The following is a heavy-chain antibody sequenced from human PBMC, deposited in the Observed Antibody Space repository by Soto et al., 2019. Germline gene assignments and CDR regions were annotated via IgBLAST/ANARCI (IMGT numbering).Heavy chain of an antibody. CDR1: GYAIPELS. CDR3: AKIVATDGMDV. V-gene: IGHV1-24*01. CDR2: FDPEDGET. Sequence: ASLKVSCKVSGYAIPELSMHWVRQAPGKGLEWMGGFDPEDGETIYAQKFQGRVTMTEDTSTDTAYMELSSLRSEDTAVYYCAKIVATDGMDVWGQGKTVTVS. D-gene: IGHD5-12*01. J-gene: IGHJ6*02.